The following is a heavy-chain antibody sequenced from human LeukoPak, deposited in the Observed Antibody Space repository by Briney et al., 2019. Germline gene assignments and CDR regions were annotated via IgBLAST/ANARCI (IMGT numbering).Heavy chain of an antibody. CDR2: ISGSGGST. CDR1: GSTFSNYA. V-gene: IGHV3-23*01. D-gene: IGHD2-2*01. J-gene: IGHJ4*02. CDR3: AKDGEYCSSTSCSLDY. Sequence: GGSLRLSCAASGSTFSNYAMSWVRQAPGKGLEWVSAISGSGGSTYYADSVKGRFTISRDNSKNTLYLQMNSLRAEDTAVYYCAKDGEYCSSTSCSLDYWGQGTLVTVSS.